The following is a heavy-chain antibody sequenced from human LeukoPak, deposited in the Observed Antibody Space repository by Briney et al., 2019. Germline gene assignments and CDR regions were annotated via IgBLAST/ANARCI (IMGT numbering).Heavy chain of an antibody. J-gene: IGHJ4*02. CDR3: ARSDRDYGDYGAY. V-gene: IGHV1-2*02. D-gene: IGHD4-17*01. CDR1: GYTFSDYY. Sequence: ASVRVSCKASGYTFSDYYIHWVRQAPGQGLGWMGWINPNGGGANYAQKFQGRVTMTRDTSISTAYMELSRLTSDDTAVYFCARSDRDYGDYGAYWGQGTLVTVSS. CDR2: INPNGGGA.